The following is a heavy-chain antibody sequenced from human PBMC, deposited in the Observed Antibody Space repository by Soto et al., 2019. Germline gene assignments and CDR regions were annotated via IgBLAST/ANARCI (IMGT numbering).Heavy chain of an antibody. J-gene: IGHJ6*03. CDR3: ARGCSRTSCYDGYYYYYYRDV. Sequence: QVQLVQSGAEVKKPGASVKVSCKASGYTFTGYYMHWVRQAPGQGLEWMGWINPNSGGTNYAQKFQGWVTMTRDTSISTAYMELSRLRSDDTAVYYCARGCSRTSCYDGYYYYYYRDVWGKGTTVTVSS. D-gene: IGHD2-2*01. CDR1: GYTFTGYY. CDR2: INPNSGGT. V-gene: IGHV1-2*04.